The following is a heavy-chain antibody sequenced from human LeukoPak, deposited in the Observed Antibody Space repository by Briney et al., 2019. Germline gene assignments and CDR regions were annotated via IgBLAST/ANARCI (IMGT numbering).Heavy chain of an antibody. Sequence: GGSLRLSCAASGFTFSSYAMSWVRQAPGKGLEWVSAISGSGGSTYYADSVKGRFTISRDNSKNSLYLQMNSLRAEDTAVYFCATRYYSTSPFDPWDQGTLVTVSS. V-gene: IGHV3-23*01. CDR1: GFTFSSYA. CDR2: ISGSGGST. CDR3: ATRYYSTSPFDP. D-gene: IGHD3-10*01. J-gene: IGHJ5*02.